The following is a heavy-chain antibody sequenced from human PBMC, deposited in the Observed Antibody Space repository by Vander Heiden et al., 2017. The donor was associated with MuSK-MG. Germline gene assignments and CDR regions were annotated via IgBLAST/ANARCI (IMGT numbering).Heavy chain of an antibody. Sequence: EVQLVESGGGLVQPGGSLRLSCAASGFTFSSYEMNWVRQAPGKGWEWVSYISSSGSTIYYADSVKGRFTISRDNAKNSLYLQMNTLRAEDTAVYYCARGDIRYSSSWYRTEGDYWGQGTLVTVSS. V-gene: IGHV3-48*03. D-gene: IGHD6-13*01. CDR3: ARGDIRYSSSWYRTEGDY. CDR2: ISSSGSTI. J-gene: IGHJ4*02. CDR1: GFTFSSYE.